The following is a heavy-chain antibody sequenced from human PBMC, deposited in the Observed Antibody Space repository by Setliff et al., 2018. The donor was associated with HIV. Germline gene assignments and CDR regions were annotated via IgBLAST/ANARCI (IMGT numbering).Heavy chain of an antibody. CDR1: GGSISRGGYY. Sequence: SETLSLTCRVSGGSISRGGYYWTWVRHHPGKALEWIGYIYSSGTTYYNPSLKGRILMSVDASRNEFSLTLRSVIAADTAIYYCVRETLYSYVDVWGKGTTVTVS. V-gene: IGHV4-31*03. D-gene: IGHD3-16*01. J-gene: IGHJ6*03. CDR3: VRETLYSYVDV. CDR2: IYSSGTT.